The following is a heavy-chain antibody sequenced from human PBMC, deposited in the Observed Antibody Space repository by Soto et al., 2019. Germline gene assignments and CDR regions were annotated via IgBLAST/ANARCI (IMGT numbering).Heavy chain of an antibody. CDR2: IIPICGTA. Sequence: QVQLVQSGAEVKKPGSSVKVSCKASGGTFSSYAISWVRQAPGQGLEWMGGIIPICGTANYAQKFQGRVTITADESTSTAYRELSSLRSEDTAVYYCARARGPSGGWGSYYYYGMDVWGQGTTVTVS. D-gene: IGHD3-10*01. J-gene: IGHJ6*02. CDR3: ARARGPSGGWGSYYYYGMDV. CDR1: GGTFSSYA. V-gene: IGHV1-69*01.